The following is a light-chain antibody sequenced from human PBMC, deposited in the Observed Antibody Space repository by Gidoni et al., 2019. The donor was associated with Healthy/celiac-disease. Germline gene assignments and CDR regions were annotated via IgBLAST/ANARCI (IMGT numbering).Light chain of an antibody. Sequence: QSVLTHPPSVSGAPRTPVTITCTGSSSNIGAGYDVHWYQQLPGTAPKLLIYGNRNRPSGVPDRFAGSKSGTSASLAITGLQAEDEADYYCQAYDSSLRGWVFGGGTKLTVL. CDR2: GNR. J-gene: IGLJ3*02. CDR1: SSNIGAGYD. CDR3: QAYDSSLRGWV. V-gene: IGLV1-40*01.